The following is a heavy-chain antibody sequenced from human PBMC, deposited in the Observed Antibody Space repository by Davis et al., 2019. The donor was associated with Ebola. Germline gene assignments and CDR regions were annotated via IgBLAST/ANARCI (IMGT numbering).Heavy chain of an antibody. J-gene: IGHJ6*02. V-gene: IGHV3-30*18. D-gene: IGHD5-12*01. CDR1: GFTVSSNY. CDR2: ISYDGSNK. CDR3: AKSVSGYEGYYYYGMDV. Sequence: GESLKISCAASGFTVSSNYMSWVRQAPGKGLEWVAVISYDGSNKYYADSVKGRFTISRDNSKNTLYLQMNSLRAEDTAVYYCAKSVSGYEGYYYYGMDVWGQGTTVTVSS.